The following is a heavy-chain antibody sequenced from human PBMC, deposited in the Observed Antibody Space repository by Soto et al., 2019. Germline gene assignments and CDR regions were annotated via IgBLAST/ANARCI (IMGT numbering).Heavy chain of an antibody. J-gene: IGHJ5*02. CDR3: AMSLWGVYGIIIGGTNWFGP. CDR2: INPNGGST. D-gene: IGHD3-10*01. CDR1: ADTFTSDD. V-gene: IGHV1-46*01. Sequence: ASVKVSGKTPADTFTSDDINWVRQAPGQGLEWMGIINPNGGSTRYAQKFQGRVTLTRDTPARTVYMEMRNLRSDDTALYFCAMSLWGVYGIIIGGTNWFGPWGQGTLVT.